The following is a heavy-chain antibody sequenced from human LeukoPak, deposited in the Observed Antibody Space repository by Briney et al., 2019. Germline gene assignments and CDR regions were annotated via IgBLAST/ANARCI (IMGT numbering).Heavy chain of an antibody. CDR3: ARDRDSVGYDL. V-gene: IGHV3-33*08. CDR2: IWYDGSNK. Sequence: PGGSLRLSCAASGVTFSSYGMHWVRQAPGRGLEWVAVIWYDGSNKYYADSVKGRFTISRDSSRSTLYLQMNNLGAEDTAVYYCARDRDSVGYDLWGLGTLVTVSS. D-gene: IGHD3-22*01. J-gene: IGHJ4*02. CDR1: GVTFSSYG.